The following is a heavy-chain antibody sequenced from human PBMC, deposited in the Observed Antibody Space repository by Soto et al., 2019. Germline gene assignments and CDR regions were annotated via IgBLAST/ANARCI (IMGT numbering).Heavy chain of an antibody. CDR1: GGSINGHF. Sequence: PSETLSLTCAVSGGSINGHFWSWIRQSPGTGLEWIGHIYYSGSTSYSPSLKSRVSISVDTSRNQFSLEVHSLTAADTAVYYCARAGTNMVQFDYWGQGTLVTVSS. CDR2: IYYSGST. D-gene: IGHD3-10*01. CDR3: ARAGTNMVQFDY. V-gene: IGHV4-59*11. J-gene: IGHJ4*02.